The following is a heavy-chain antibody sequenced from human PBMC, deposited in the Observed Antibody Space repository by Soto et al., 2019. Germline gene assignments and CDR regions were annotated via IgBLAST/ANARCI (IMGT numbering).Heavy chain of an antibody. Sequence: PSETLSLTCTVSDYSISNPHYWGWIRQPPGKRPEWMASMYHGGNTFYNPSLKSRITMSMDTSKNQFSLKLRFMTAADTAVYYCARAHTMVVAGSTFDYWGHGTLVTVSS. CDR1: DYSISNPHY. D-gene: IGHD2-21*02. J-gene: IGHJ4*01. CDR2: MYHGGNT. CDR3: ARAHTMVVAGSTFDY. V-gene: IGHV4-38-2*02.